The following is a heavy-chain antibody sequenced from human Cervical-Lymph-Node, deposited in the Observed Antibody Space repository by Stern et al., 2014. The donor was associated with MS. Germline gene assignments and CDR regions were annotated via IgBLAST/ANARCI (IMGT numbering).Heavy chain of an antibody. CDR3: AHSPQQLVRYFQH. Sequence: VQLEESGAEVKKPGSSVKVSCKASGGTFSSYAISWVRQAPGQGLEWMGGIIPIFGTANYAQKFQGRVTITADESTSTAYMELSSLRSEDTAVYYCAHSPQQLVRYFQHWGQGTLVTVSS. V-gene: IGHV1-69*01. CDR2: IIPIFGTA. CDR1: GGTFSSYA. D-gene: IGHD6-13*01. J-gene: IGHJ1*01.